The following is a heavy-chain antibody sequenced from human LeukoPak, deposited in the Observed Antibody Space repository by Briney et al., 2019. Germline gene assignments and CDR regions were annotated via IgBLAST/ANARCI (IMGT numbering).Heavy chain of an antibody. D-gene: IGHD3-10*01. J-gene: IGHJ5*02. Sequence: ASVKVSCKASGYTFTNYYIHWVRQAPGQGLEWMGIINPSSGSTSYAKKFQGRVTMTRDTSTSTVYMELSGLRSEDTAVYYCARSGSGRGNWFDPWGQGTLDTVSS. CDR2: INPSSGST. V-gene: IGHV1-46*01. CDR1: GYTFTNYY. CDR3: ARSGSGRGNWFDP.